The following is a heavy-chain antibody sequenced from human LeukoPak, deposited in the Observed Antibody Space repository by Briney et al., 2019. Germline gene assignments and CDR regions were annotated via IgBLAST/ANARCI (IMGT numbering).Heavy chain of an antibody. CDR1: GFTFSSYG. J-gene: IGHJ4*02. CDR2: ISYDGSNK. CDR3: AKYAGDTAIDY. V-gene: IGHV3-30*18. D-gene: IGHD5-18*01. Sequence: GGSLRLSCAASGFTFSSYGMHWVRQAPGKGLEWVAVISYDGSNKYYVDSVKGRFTISRDNSKNTLYLQMNSLRAEDTAVYYCAKYAGDTAIDYWGQGTLVTVSS.